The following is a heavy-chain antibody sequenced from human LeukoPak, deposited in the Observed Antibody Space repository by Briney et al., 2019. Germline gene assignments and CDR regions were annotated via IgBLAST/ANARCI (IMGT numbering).Heavy chain of an antibody. J-gene: IGHJ4*02. CDR2: ISAYNGNT. D-gene: IGHD3-9*01. CDR3: ARGKLRYYDILTGYFY. V-gene: IGHV1-18*01. Sequence: GASVKVSCKASGYTFTSYGISWVRQAPGQGLEWMGWISAYNGNTNYAQKLQGRVTMTTDTSTSTAYMELRSLRSDDTAVYYCARGKLRYYDILTGYFYWGQGTLVTVSS. CDR1: GYTFTSYG.